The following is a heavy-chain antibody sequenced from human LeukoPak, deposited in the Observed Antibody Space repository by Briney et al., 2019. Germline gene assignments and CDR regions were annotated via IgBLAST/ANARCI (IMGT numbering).Heavy chain of an antibody. CDR3: ARDAENWGSYRLPL. CDR2: IYYSGST. D-gene: IGHD3-16*02. J-gene: IGHJ4*02. CDR1: GGSISSGDYY. Sequence: SQTLSLTGTVSGGSISSGDYYWSWIRQPPGKGLEWIGYIYYSGSTYYNPSLKSRVTISVDTSKNQFSLKLSSVTAADTAVYYCARDAENWGSYRLPLWGQGTLVTVSS. V-gene: IGHV4-30-4*01.